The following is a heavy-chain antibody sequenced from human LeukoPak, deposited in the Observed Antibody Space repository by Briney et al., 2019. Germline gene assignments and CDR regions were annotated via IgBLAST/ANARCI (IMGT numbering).Heavy chain of an antibody. CDR2: IVVGSGNT. V-gene: IGHV1-58*02. CDR1: GFTFTSSA. Sequence: ASVKVPCKASGFTFTSSAMQWVRQARGQPLEWIGWIVVGSGNTNYAQKFQERVTITRDMSTSTAYMELSSLRSEDTAVYYCAASLYSSGYYSFVPMDVWGQGTTVTVSS. D-gene: IGHD3-22*01. CDR3: AASLYSSGYYSFVPMDV. J-gene: IGHJ6*02.